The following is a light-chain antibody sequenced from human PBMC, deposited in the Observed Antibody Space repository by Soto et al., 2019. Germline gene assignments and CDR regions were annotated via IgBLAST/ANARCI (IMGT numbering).Light chain of an antibody. Sequence: DIQMTQSPSSLSASLGDRVTITCRASQTINNYLHWYQQRPGEAPKLMIYSAANVQTGVPPRFSGSGSGTHFTLPIRSLQPEDFATYYCQQSSSTPHTFGQGTKVDIK. J-gene: IGKJ2*01. CDR2: SAA. CDR1: QTINNY. CDR3: QQSSSTPHT. V-gene: IGKV1-39*01.